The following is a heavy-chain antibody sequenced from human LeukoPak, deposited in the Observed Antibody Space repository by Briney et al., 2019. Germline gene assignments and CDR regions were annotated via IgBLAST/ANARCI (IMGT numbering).Heavy chain of an antibody. CDR3: ATPPDNYDSSGYYLDY. CDR2: FDPEDGET. Sequence: ASVTVSCKVSGYTLTELSMHWVRQAPGKELEWMGGFDPEDGETIYAQKFQGRVTMTEDTSTDTAYMELSSLRSEDTAVYYCATPPDNYDSSGYYLDYWGQGTLVTVSS. D-gene: IGHD3-22*01. CDR1: GYTLTELS. V-gene: IGHV1-24*01. J-gene: IGHJ4*02.